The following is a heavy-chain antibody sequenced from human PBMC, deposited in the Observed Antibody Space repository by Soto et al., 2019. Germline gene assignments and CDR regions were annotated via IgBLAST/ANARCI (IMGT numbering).Heavy chain of an antibody. V-gene: IGHV4-38-2*01. CDR2: IFYNGNT. CDR3: VRKGHSSGPNWFDS. J-gene: IGHJ5*01. Sequence: PSETLSLTCGVSDYSINYGDYWGWIRQPPGQGLEWIVSIFYNGNTYYNPSLKSRVTISVDTSKTHFSLRLNSVTAADTALYYCVRKGHSSGPNWFDSWGQGTLVTVTS. CDR1: DYSINYGDY. D-gene: IGHD3-10*01.